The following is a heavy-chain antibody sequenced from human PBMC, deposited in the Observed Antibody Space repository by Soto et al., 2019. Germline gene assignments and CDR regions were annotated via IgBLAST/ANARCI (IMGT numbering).Heavy chain of an antibody. Sequence: ASVKVSCKASGNTFTSYDINWVRQATGHGLEWMGWINPNSGNIGYAQKFQGRVTMTRDTAIRTAYMEVSRLRSDDTAVYYCARGRASGSYYLLDYWGQGTLVNVS. D-gene: IGHD3-10*01. CDR3: ARGRASGSYYLLDY. J-gene: IGHJ4*02. V-gene: IGHV1-8*01. CDR1: GNTFTSYD. CDR2: INPNSGNI.